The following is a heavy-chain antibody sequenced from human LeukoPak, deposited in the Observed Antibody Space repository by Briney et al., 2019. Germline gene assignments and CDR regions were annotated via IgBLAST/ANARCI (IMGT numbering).Heavy chain of an antibody. Sequence: QTGGSLRLSCAASGFTFSSYDMHWVRQATGKGPEWVSVIGTSGDTYYAGSVKGRFTISRENAKNSLYLQMNSLTAGDTAVYFCSRVGSSGWPNYFDSWGQGTLVTVSS. CDR2: IGTSGDT. CDR1: GFTFSSYD. V-gene: IGHV3-13*04. CDR3: SRVGSSGWPNYFDS. J-gene: IGHJ4*02. D-gene: IGHD6-19*01.